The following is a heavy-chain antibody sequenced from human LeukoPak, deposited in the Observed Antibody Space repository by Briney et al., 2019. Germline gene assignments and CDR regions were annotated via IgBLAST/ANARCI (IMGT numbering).Heavy chain of an antibody. CDR3: AKEMDYYDSSGGSDY. CDR1: GSTFDDYA. D-gene: IGHD3-22*01. CDR2: ISWNSGSI. J-gene: IGHJ4*02. Sequence: GGSLRLSCAASGSTFDDYAMHWVRQAPGKGLEWVSGISWNSGSIGYADSVKGRFTISRDNSKNTLYLQMNSLRAEDTAVYYCAKEMDYYDSSGGSDYWGQGTLVTVSS. V-gene: IGHV3-9*01.